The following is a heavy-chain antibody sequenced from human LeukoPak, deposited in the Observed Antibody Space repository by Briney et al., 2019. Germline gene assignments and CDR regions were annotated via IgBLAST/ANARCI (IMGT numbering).Heavy chain of an antibody. CDR1: GGSFSGYY. J-gene: IGHJ4*02. CDR3: ARERRQLERRGYFDY. V-gene: IGHV4-34*01. CDR2: IDHSGST. D-gene: IGHD1-1*01. Sequence: PSETLSLTCAVYGGSFSGYYWSWIRQPPGKGLEWIGEIDHSGSTNYNPSLKSRVTISVDTSKNQSSLKLSSVTAADTAVYYCARERRQLERRGYFDYWGQGTLVTVSS.